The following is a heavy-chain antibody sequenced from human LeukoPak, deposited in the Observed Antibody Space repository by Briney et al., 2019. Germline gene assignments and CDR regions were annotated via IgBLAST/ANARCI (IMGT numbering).Heavy chain of an antibody. CDR1: GGSISSSSYY. Sequence: SETLSLTCTVSGGSISSSSYYWGWIRQPPGKGLEWIGSIYYSGSTYYNPSLKSRVTISVDTSKNQFSLKLSSVTAADTAVYYCARSGHFDYWGQGTLVTVSS. V-gene: IGHV4-39*07. CDR2: IYYSGST. CDR3: ARSGHFDY. D-gene: IGHD6-25*01. J-gene: IGHJ4*02.